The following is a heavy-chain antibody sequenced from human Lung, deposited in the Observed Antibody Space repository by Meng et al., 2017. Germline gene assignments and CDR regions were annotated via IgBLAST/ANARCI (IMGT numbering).Heavy chain of an antibody. Sequence: HVQLVQSWADVKMPGPLVKVPFKASGYIFTAYYLHWVRQAPGQGLEWMGRINPNSGGTNFAQKFQGRVIMTRDTSISTAYMELSSLGFDDTAVYYCAKALGWGSSPDYWGQGILVTVSS. CDR3: AKALGWGSSPDY. V-gene: IGHV1-2*06. CDR2: INPNSGGT. D-gene: IGHD2-21*01. J-gene: IGHJ4*02. CDR1: GYIFTAYY.